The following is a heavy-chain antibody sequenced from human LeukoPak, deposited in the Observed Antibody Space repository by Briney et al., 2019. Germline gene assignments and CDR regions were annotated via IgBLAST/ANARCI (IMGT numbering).Heavy chain of an antibody. CDR2: ISTSSSYT. V-gene: IGHV3-21*01. D-gene: IGHD1-14*01. CDR1: GFTFSSYS. J-gene: IGHJ4*02. Sequence: GGSLRLSCAASGFTFSSYSMNWVRQAPGKGLEWVSSISTSSSYTHYADSVKGRFTISRDNAKNSLYLQMNSLRAEDTAVYYCARGTLNIPGEHGAFDYWGQGTLVTVSS. CDR3: ARGTLNIPGEHGAFDY.